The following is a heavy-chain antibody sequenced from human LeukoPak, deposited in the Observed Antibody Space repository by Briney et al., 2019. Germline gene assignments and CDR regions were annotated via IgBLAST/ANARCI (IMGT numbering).Heavy chain of an antibody. V-gene: IGHV4-59*01. CDR1: GGSISNYH. D-gene: IGHD3-3*01. Sequence: PSETLSLTCTVSGGSISNYHWSWIRQPPGKGLEWIGYIYYSGSTNYNPSLKSRVTISVDTSKNQFSLKLSSVTAADTAVYYCARWVAIFGVVPGHWFDPWGQGTLVTVSS. J-gene: IGHJ5*02. CDR2: IYYSGST. CDR3: ARWVAIFGVVPGHWFDP.